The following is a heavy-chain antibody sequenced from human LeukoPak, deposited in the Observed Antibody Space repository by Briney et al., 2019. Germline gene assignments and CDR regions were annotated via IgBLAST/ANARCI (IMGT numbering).Heavy chain of an antibody. CDR3: VRDAGGVFDY. J-gene: IGHJ4*02. D-gene: IGHD3-10*01. V-gene: IGHV3-20*04. Sequence: GGSLRLSCAASGFTFYDYGMSWVRHAPGEGLEWVSGSNWNGASKGYADSVKGRFTISRDNAKKSVYLQMNSLRAEDTALYYCVRDAGGVFDYWGQGTLVTVSS. CDR2: SNWNGASK. CDR1: GFTFYDYG.